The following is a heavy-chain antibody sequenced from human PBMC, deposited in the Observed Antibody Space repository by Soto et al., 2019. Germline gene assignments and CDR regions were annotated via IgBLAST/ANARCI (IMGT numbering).Heavy chain of an antibody. Sequence: QVQLVESGGGVVQPGRSLLLSCAASGFTFSSYVMHWVRQAPGKGLEWVAVIGYDGSNKYYADSVKGLFTISRDNSKNTLYLQMNSLRAAETAVYYCAIPYKLPWVFAVDILGQGTMVTVSS. D-gene: IGHD2-2*01. CDR3: AIPYKLPWVFAVDI. CDR2: IGYDGSNK. CDR1: GFTFSSYV. V-gene: IGHV3-33*01. J-gene: IGHJ3*02.